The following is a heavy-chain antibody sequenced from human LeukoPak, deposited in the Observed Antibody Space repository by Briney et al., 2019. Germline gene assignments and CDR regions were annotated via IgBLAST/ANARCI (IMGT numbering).Heavy chain of an antibody. Sequence: SETLSLTCTVSSDSISSSSYSWGWIRQPPGKGLEWIGSIYYSGSTYYNPSLRSRVTISVDTSKNLFSLKLNSVTAADTAVYYCARVDNEGYSDYWGQGTLVTVSS. V-gene: IGHV4-39*02. CDR2: IYYSGST. J-gene: IGHJ4*02. CDR1: SDSISSSSYS. D-gene: IGHD3-22*01. CDR3: ARVDNEGYSDY.